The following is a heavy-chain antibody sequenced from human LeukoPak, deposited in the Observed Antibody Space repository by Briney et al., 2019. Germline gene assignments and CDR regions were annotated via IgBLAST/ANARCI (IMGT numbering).Heavy chain of an antibody. Sequence: SETLSLTCTVSGGSISSSSYYWGWIRQPPGKGLEWIGSIYYSGSTYYNPSLKSRVTISVDTSKNQFSLKLGSVTAADTAVYYCARDSWVGLLRPGYFDYWGQGTLVTVSS. J-gene: IGHJ4*02. CDR2: IYYSGST. CDR3: ARDSWVGLLRPGYFDY. V-gene: IGHV4-39*07. CDR1: GGSISSSSYY. D-gene: IGHD3-22*01.